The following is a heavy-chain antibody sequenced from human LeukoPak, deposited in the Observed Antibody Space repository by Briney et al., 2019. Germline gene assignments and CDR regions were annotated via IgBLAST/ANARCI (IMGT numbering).Heavy chain of an antibody. CDR3: ARDRQLVQEKTFDY. J-gene: IGHJ4*02. V-gene: IGHV4-59*12. D-gene: IGHD6-6*01. Sequence: SETLSLTCTVSGGSISSYYWSWIRQPPGKGLEWIGSIYYSGSTHYNPSLKSRVTISVDTSKNQFSLKLSSVTAADTAVYYCARDRQLVQEKTFDYWGQGTLVTVSS. CDR2: IYYSGST. CDR1: GGSISSYY.